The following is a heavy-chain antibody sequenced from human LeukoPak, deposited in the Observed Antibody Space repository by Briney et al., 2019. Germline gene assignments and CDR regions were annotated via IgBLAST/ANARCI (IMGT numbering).Heavy chain of an antibody. CDR2: IWYDESNK. Sequence: GGSLRLSCAASGFTFSNSGMHWVRQAPGKGLEWVAVIWYDESNKYYADSVKGRFTISRDNSKNTLYLQMNSLRAEDTAVYYCARDRVLDYWGQGTLVTVSS. J-gene: IGHJ4*02. CDR1: GFTFSNSG. V-gene: IGHV3-33*01. CDR3: ARDRVLDY.